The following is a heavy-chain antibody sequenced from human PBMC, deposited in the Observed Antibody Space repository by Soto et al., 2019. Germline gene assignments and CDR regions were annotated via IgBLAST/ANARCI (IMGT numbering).Heavy chain of an antibody. CDR1: GYTFTIYS. Sequence: APVKGSCKACGYTFTIYSMHWVRHAPGQGIEWMGIINPSGGSTSYAQKFQGRVTMTRDTSTSTVYMELSCLRSEDTAVYYCARGQGPGNYYYYGMDVWGQGTTVNVAS. J-gene: IGHJ6*02. CDR3: ARGQGPGNYYYYGMDV. V-gene: IGHV1-46*01. CDR2: INPSGGST.